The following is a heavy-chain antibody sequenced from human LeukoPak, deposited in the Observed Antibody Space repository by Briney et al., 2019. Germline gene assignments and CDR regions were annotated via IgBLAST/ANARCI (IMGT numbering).Heavy chain of an antibody. Sequence: GGSLRLSCAASGFTFSSYAMHWVRQAPGKGLEGVAVISYDGSNKYYADSVKGRFTISRDNSKNTLYLQMNSLRAEDTAVYYCAREAYYYGSGSYGLDYWGQGTLVTVSS. CDR1: GFTFSSYA. CDR2: ISYDGSNK. CDR3: AREAYYYGSGSYGLDY. V-gene: IGHV3-30*04. D-gene: IGHD3-10*01. J-gene: IGHJ4*02.